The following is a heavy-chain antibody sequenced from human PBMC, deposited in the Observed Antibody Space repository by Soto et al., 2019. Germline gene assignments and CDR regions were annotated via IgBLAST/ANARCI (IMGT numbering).Heavy chain of an antibody. CDR3: ANRDTSMVTRYYYGMDV. V-gene: IGHV3-23*01. CDR1: GFRFSSYA. D-gene: IGHD5-18*01. Sequence: EVQLLESGGGLVQPGGSLRLSCAASGFRFSSYAMSWVRQAPGKGLEWVSAISDSGDTTYYADSVRGRFTVSRDNSKKTLYLKMNSLRTEDTAVYYCANRDTSMVTRYYYGMDVWGQGTTVTVSS. J-gene: IGHJ6*02. CDR2: ISDSGDTT.